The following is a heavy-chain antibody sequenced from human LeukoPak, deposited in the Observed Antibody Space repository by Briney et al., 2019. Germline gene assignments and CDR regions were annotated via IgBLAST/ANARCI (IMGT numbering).Heavy chain of an antibody. V-gene: IGHV3-74*01. CDR1: GFTFSNSW. J-gene: IGHJ4*02. CDR3: ARDQGTSVTAMVGGHFDY. CDR2: INPDGRTT. D-gene: IGHD4-17*01. Sequence: TGGSLRLSCAASGFTFSNSWMHWVRQAPGKGLVWVSRINPDGRTTSYGDSVKGRFTISRDNSKNTLFLQMNSLTAEDTAVYYCARDQGTSVTAMVGGHFDYWGPGTLVTVSS.